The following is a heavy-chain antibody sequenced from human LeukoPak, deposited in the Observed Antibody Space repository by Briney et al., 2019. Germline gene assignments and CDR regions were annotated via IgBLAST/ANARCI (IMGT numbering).Heavy chain of an antibody. CDR1: GGSMSGYY. Sequence: PSETLSLTCSVSGGSMSGYYWSWIRQPPGKELDWIGCMYNSGGTNYNPSLKTRVTISVDTSKNQFSRKLSSVTAADTAVYYCARGYFGHFDAFDLWGQGTMVTVSS. CDR2: MYNSGGT. CDR3: ARGYFGHFDAFDL. J-gene: IGHJ3*01. V-gene: IGHV4-59*01. D-gene: IGHD3-9*01.